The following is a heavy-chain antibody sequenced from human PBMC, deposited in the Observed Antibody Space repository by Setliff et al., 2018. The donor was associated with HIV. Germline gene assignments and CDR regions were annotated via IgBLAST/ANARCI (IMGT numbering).Heavy chain of an antibody. D-gene: IGHD1-26*01. CDR3: ARARVGANWNHYHYYYMDV. J-gene: IGHJ6*03. CDR1: GFRFSDYG. CDR2: IWSDGNKK. Sequence: LRLSCAASGFRFSDYGMHWVRQAPGKGLEWVAIIWSDGNKKYYADSVRGRFTISRDNSNNTLFLQMNSLRADDTAVYYCARARVGANWNHYHYYYMDVWGKGAPVTVSS. V-gene: IGHV3-33*01.